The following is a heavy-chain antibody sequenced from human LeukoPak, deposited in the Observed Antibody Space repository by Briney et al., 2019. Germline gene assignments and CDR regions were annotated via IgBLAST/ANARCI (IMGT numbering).Heavy chain of an antibody. V-gene: IGHV3-30-3*01. Sequence: EPGGSLRLSCAASGFTFSSYAMHWVRQAPGKGLEWVAVISYDGSNKYYADADSVKGRFTISRDNSKNTLYLQMNSLRADDTAVYYCARPYSSGWYGDFDYWGQGTLVTVSS. J-gene: IGHJ4*02. CDR1: GFTFSSYA. CDR3: ARPYSSGWYGDFDY. D-gene: IGHD6-19*01. CDR2: ISYDGSNK.